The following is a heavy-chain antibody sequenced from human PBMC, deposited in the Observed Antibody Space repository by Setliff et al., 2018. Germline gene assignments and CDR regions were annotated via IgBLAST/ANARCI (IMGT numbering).Heavy chain of an antibody. Sequence: SETLSLTCAVYGGSFSGYFWSWIRQPPGKGLEWIGYIYYSGSTYYNPSLKSRVTISVDTSKNQFSLKLSSVTAADTAVYYCARDLVYCSGGSCYGLPDYWGQGTLVTVSS. D-gene: IGHD2-15*01. CDR2: IYYSGST. CDR1: GGSFSGYF. CDR3: ARDLVYCSGGSCYGLPDY. J-gene: IGHJ4*02. V-gene: IGHV4-30-4*08.